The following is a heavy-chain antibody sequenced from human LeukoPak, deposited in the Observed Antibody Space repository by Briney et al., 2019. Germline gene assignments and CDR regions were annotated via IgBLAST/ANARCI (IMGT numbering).Heavy chain of an antibody. J-gene: IGHJ6*02. CDR3: ARRTRGYSYGPYYYGMDV. CDR2: ISHSGST. D-gene: IGHD5-18*01. V-gene: IGHV4-34*01. CDR1: GGSISSYY. Sequence: SETLSLTCTVSGGSISSYYWSWIRQPPGKGLEWIGEISHSGSTNYNPSLKSRVTISVDTSKNQFSLKLSSVTAADTAVYYCARRTRGYSYGPYYYGMDVWGQGTTVTVSS.